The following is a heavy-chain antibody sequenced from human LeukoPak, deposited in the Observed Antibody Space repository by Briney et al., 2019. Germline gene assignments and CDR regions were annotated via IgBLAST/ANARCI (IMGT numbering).Heavy chain of an antibody. J-gene: IGHJ2*01. Sequence: GGSLRLSCAASGFTFSSYWMHWVRQAPGKGPVWVSHINSDGSSTSYADSVKGRFTISRDNAKNTLFLQMNSLRAEDTAVYYCARDGYCSGGSCYSWLRYLDLWGRGTLVTVSS. D-gene: IGHD2-15*01. CDR3: ARDGYCSGGSCYSWLRYLDL. CDR2: INSDGSST. V-gene: IGHV3-74*01. CDR1: GFTFSSYW.